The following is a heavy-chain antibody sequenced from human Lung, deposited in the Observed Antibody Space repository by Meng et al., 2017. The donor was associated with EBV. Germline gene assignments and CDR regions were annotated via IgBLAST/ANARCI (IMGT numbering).Heavy chain of an antibody. CDR1: GYSFSTYG. Sequence: QVQLVQSGSELKKPGASVKVSCKTSGYSFSTYGISWVRQAPGQGLEWMGWISAYNGDTNYAQKFQGRVIMTTDTSTNTAYMELRSLRSDDTAVYYCAKYHGHDQWGQGTLGTVSS. J-gene: IGHJ4*02. D-gene: IGHD2/OR15-2a*01. CDR2: ISAYNGDT. CDR3: AKYHGHDQ. V-gene: IGHV1-18*01.